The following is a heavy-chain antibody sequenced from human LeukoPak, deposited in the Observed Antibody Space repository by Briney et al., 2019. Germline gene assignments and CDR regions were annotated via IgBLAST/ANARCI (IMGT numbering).Heavy chain of an antibody. Sequence: SGTLSLTCAVSGGSISDSNWWSWVRQPPGKGLEWMGEMYHNGNANYNPSLKTRVTISVDKPKNQFSLKLSSVTAADTAVYYCARKGIAAADPFDYWGQGSLVTVSS. CDR2: MYHNGNA. V-gene: IGHV4-4*02. D-gene: IGHD6-13*01. J-gene: IGHJ4*02. CDR1: GGSISDSNW. CDR3: ARKGIAAADPFDY.